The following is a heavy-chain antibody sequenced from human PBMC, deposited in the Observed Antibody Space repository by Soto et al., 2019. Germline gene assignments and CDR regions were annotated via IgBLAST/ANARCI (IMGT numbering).Heavy chain of an antibody. J-gene: IGHJ6*02. V-gene: IGHV1-46*01. Sequence: ASVKVSCKASGYTFTSYYMHWVRQAPGQGLEWMGIINPSGGSTSYAQKFQGRVTMTRDTSTSTVYMELSSLRSEDTAVYYCARGPPRDIVVVPAAKYYYYYGMDDWGQGTTVTVSS. CDR2: INPSGGST. CDR1: GYTFTSYY. CDR3: ARGPPRDIVVVPAAKYYYYYGMDD. D-gene: IGHD2-2*01.